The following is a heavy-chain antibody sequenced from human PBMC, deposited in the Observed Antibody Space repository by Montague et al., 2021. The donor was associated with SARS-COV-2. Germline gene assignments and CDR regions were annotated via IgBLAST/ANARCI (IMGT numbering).Heavy chain of an antibody. V-gene: IGHV4-39*07. CDR2: MYYSGST. Sequence: SETLSLTCTVSGGSISSGNYYWGWIRQPPGKGLEWIGNMYYSGSTYYNPSLKSRVTISIDTSKNQFSLKLSSVTAADTAVYYCARDDIVLQGVTKGMDVWGQGTRSPSP. CDR1: GGSISSGNYY. CDR3: ARDDIVLQGVTKGMDV. D-gene: IGHD3-10*01. J-gene: IGHJ6*02.